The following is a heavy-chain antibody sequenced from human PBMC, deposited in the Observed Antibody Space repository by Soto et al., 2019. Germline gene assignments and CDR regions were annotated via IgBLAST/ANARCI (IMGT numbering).Heavy chain of an antibody. CDR2: IIPIFGTA. Sequence: SVKVSCKASGGTFSSYAISWVRQAPGQGLEWMGGIIPIFGTANYAQKFQGRVTITADESTSTAYMELSSLRSEDTAVYYCAGEMRTVVTRQVYWGQGSLVSDSS. V-gene: IGHV1-69*13. D-gene: IGHD2-15*01. CDR1: GGTFSSYA. J-gene: IGHJ4*02. CDR3: AGEMRTVVTRQVY.